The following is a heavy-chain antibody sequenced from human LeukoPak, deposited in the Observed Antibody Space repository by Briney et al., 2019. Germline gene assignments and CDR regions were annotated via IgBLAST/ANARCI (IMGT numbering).Heavy chain of an antibody. Sequence: GGSLRLSCAASGFTFSSYGMHWVRQAPGKGLEWVAVIWYDGSNKYYAGSVKGRFTISRDNSKNTLYLQMNSLRAEDTAVYYCAKGFPYCTNGVCPYHFDYWGQGTLVTVSS. V-gene: IGHV3-33*06. CDR3: AKGFPYCTNGVCPYHFDY. CDR1: GFTFSSYG. D-gene: IGHD2-8*01. CDR2: IWYDGSNK. J-gene: IGHJ4*02.